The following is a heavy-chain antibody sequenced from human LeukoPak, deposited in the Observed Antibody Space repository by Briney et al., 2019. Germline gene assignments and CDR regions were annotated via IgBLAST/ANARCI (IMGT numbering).Heavy chain of an antibody. CDR1: GGSISSYY. CDR2: IYYSGST. Sequence: SETLSLTCTVSGGSISSYYWSWIRQPPGKGLGWIGYIYYSGSTNYNPSLKSRVTISVDTSKNQFSLKLSSVTAADTAVYYCARHTAMLFDYWGQGTLVTVSS. CDR3: ARHTAMLFDY. J-gene: IGHJ4*02. D-gene: IGHD5-18*01. V-gene: IGHV4-59*01.